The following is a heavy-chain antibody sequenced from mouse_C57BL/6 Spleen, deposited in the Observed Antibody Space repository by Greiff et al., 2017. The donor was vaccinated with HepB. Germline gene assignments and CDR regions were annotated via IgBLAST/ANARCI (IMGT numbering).Heavy chain of an antibody. CDR2: INPSSGYT. D-gene: IGHD1-1*01. CDR1: GYTFTSYT. V-gene: IGHV1-4*01. Sequence: QVQLKQSGAELARPGASVKMSCKASGYTFTSYTMHWVKQRPGQGLEWIGYINPSSGYTKYNQKFKDKATLTADKSSSTAYMQLSSLTSEDSAVYYCANYYGSSYRYFDVWGTGTTVTVSS. J-gene: IGHJ1*03. CDR3: ANYYGSSYRYFDV.